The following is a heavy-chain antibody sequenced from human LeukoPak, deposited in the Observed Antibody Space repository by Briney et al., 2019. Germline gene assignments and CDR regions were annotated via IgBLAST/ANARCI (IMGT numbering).Heavy chain of an antibody. J-gene: IGHJ6*03. CDR2: IYHSGST. Sequence: SETLSLTCAVSGYSISSGYYWGWIRQPPGKGLEWIGSIYHSGSTYYNPSLKSRVTISVDTSKNQFSLKLSSVTAADTAVYYCAGGYCSGGSCDLDYYYYMDVWGKGTTVTVSS. CDR1: GYSISSGYY. V-gene: IGHV4-38-2*01. D-gene: IGHD2-15*01. CDR3: AGGYCSGGSCDLDYYYYMDV.